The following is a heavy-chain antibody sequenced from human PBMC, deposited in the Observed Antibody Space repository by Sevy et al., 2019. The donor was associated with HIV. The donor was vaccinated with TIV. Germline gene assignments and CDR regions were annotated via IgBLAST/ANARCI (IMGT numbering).Heavy chain of an antibody. CDR2: LSGSGGST. CDR1: GFTFSSYA. J-gene: IGHJ4*02. CDR3: AKEQVVQGVINY. D-gene: IGHD3-10*01. Sequence: GGSLRLSCAASGFTFSSYAMSWVRLAPGKGLEWVSALSGSGGSTDYADSVKGRFTISRVNSKNTLYLQMNSLRAEDTAVYYCAKEQVVQGVINYWGQGTLVTVSS. V-gene: IGHV3-23*01.